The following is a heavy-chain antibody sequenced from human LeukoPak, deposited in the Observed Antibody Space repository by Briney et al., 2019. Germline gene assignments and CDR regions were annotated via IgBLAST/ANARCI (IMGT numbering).Heavy chain of an antibody. CDR3: ARRMGGWYSDFGGYFDL. D-gene: IGHD6-19*01. CDR1: GFTFDDYG. CDR2: INWNGGST. Sequence: GGSLRLSCAASGFTFDDYGMSWVRQAPGKGLEWVSGINWNGGSTGYADSVKGRFTISRDNAKNSLYLQMSSLRAEDTALYYCARRMGGWYSDFGGYFDLWGRGTLVTVSS. V-gene: IGHV3-20*04. J-gene: IGHJ2*01.